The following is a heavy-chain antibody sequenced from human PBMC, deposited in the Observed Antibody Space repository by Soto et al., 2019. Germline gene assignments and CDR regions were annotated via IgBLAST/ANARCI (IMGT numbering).Heavy chain of an antibody. D-gene: IGHD2-8*02. Sequence: QVQLVQSGAEVKKPGASVKVSCKASGYTFTSYGISWVRQAPGQGLEWWGWISADTGNTNDAQKLQGRVTMTTDTSPSTTYMEMRRLRSDDTAVYYCARDEDYRLVAYGGGFDAWGKGTLFTVSS. J-gene: IGHJ5*02. CDR3: ARDEDYRLVAYGGGFDA. CDR2: ISADTGNT. CDR1: GYTFTSYG. V-gene: IGHV1-18*01.